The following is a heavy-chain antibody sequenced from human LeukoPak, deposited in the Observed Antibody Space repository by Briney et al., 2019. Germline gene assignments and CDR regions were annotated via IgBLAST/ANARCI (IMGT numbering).Heavy chain of an antibody. Sequence: PGGSLRLSCAASGFTFDDYAMHWVRQAPGKGLEWVSSSNWNSGTIGYADSVKGRFTISRDNAKNSLYLQMNSLRAEDTALYYCAKEDRRGRHFDYWGQGTLVTVSS. CDR2: SNWNSGTI. CDR1: GFTFDDYA. V-gene: IGHV3-9*01. CDR3: AKEDRRGRHFDY. J-gene: IGHJ4*02. D-gene: IGHD3-16*01.